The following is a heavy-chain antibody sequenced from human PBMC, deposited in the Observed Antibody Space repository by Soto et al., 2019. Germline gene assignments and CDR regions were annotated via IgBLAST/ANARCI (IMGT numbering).Heavy chain of an antibody. D-gene: IGHD2-2*01. V-gene: IGHV3-23*01. CDR2: GGSGGSR. CDR3: VNFRGPAYPYYYMDV. J-gene: IGHJ6*03. CDR1: GFTFSTYG. Sequence: DVQLLESGGGLVQWGGSLRLSCATSGFTFSTYGMTWVRQAPGKGLEWVSYGGSGGSRYYADSVKGRFTISRDNSKNTLSLEMNSLRAEDTAVYYCVNFRGPAYPYYYMDVWGKGTTVTVSS.